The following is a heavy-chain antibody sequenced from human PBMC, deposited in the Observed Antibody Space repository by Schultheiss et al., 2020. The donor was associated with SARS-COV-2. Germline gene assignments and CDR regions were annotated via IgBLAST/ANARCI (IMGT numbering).Heavy chain of an antibody. D-gene: IGHD5-18*01. Sequence: GSLRLSCAVYGGSFSGYYWSWIRQPPGKGLEWIGEINHSGSTNYNPSLKSRVTISGDTSRKQFSLKLSSVTAADTAVYYCARNTGSDWFDPWGQGTPVTVSS. J-gene: IGHJ5*02. V-gene: IGHV4-34*01. CDR2: INHSGST. CDR1: GGSFSGYY. CDR3: ARNTGSDWFDP.